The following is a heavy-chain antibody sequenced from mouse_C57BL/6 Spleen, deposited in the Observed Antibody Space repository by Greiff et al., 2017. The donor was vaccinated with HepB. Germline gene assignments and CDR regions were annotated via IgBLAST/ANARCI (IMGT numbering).Heavy chain of an antibody. CDR3: TTYYSNPFAY. J-gene: IGHJ3*01. D-gene: IGHD2-5*01. CDR2: IDPENGDT. V-gene: IGHV14-4*01. CDR1: GFNIKDDY. Sequence: EVQLQQSGAELVRPGASVKLSCTASGFNIKDDYMHWVKQRPEQGLEWIGWIDPENGDTEYASKFQGKATIKADTSSNTAYLQLSSLTSEDTAVYYCTTYYSNPFAYWGQGTLVTVSA.